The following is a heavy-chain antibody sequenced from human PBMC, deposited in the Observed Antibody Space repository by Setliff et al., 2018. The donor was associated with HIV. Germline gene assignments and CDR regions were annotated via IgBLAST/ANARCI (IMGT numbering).Heavy chain of an antibody. V-gene: IGHV1-2*06. J-gene: IGHJ4*02. CDR3: ATLIHIPQPLDY. Sequence: GASVKVSCKASGYPFSGYYMHWVRQAPGQGLEWMGRINPNSGGTNYAQKFQGRVTMTRDTSISTAYMELSRLRSDDTAVYYCATLIHIPQPLDYWGQGTLVTVSS. CDR1: GYPFSGYY. CDR2: INPNSGGT.